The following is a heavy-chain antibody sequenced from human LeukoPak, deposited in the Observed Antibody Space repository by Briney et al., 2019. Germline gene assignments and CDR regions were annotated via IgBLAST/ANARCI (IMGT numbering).Heavy chain of an antibody. CDR1: GYSISSGYQ. CDR2: IHYSGTT. D-gene: IGHD6-13*01. J-gene: IGHJ4*02. Sequence: SETLSLTCAVSGYSISSGYQWAWIRQPPGEGLEWLGSIHYSGTTYYKASLKSRVTISVDTSQNQFSLKLTSATAADTAVDYCARKGRSSSFDYWGQGTLITVSS. V-gene: IGHV4-38-2*01. CDR3: ARKGRSSSFDY.